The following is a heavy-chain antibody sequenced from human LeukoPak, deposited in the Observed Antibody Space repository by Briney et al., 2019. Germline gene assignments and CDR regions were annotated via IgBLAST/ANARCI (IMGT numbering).Heavy chain of an antibody. Sequence: VASVTVSCKASGYTFTGYYLHWVRQAPGLGFEWMGWINPNNGGTNYAQKFQGRVTMTRDTSINTAYMELSSLRSDDTAVYYCARCKTGDWFDPWGQGTLVTVPS. CDR1: GYTFTGYY. D-gene: IGHD2/OR15-2a*01. CDR2: INPNNGGT. J-gene: IGHJ5*02. CDR3: ARCKTGDWFDP. V-gene: IGHV1-2*02.